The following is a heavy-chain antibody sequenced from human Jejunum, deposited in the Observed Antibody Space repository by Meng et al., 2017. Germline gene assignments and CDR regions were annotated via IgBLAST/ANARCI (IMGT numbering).Heavy chain of an antibody. D-gene: IGHD2-15*01. V-gene: IGHV4-4*03. Sequence: QESSLGLLKPPVTIALTWAVSGCCINTYGWWGWIRQTPGKGPEWIGEIYHTGSNNYNPSLKSRVTITVDKSKNQLSLRLNSVTAADTALYYCARVRDCSTVSCESGIDPWGQGTLVTVSS. CDR1: GCCINTYGW. CDR3: ARVRDCSTVSCESGIDP. J-gene: IGHJ5*02. CDR2: IYHTGSN.